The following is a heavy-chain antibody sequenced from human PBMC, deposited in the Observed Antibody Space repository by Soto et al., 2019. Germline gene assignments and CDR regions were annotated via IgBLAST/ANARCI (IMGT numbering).Heavy chain of an antibody. CDR3: AAAPPTGGWFDP. CDR1: GGSISSGGYY. Sequence: SETLSLTCTVSGGSISSGGYYWSWIRQHPGKGLEWIGYIYYSGSTYYNPSLKSRVTISVDTSKNQFSLKLSSVTAADTAVYYCAAAPPTGGWFDPWGQGTLVTVSS. D-gene: IGHD6-6*01. CDR2: IYYSGST. J-gene: IGHJ5*02. V-gene: IGHV4-31*03.